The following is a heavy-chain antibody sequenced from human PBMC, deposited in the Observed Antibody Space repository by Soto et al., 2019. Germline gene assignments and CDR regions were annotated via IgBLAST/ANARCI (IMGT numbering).Heavy chain of an antibody. Sequence: ASVKVSCKASGYTFTSYGISWVRQAPGQGLEWMGWISAYNGNTNYAQKLQGRVTMTTDTSTSTAYMELRSLRSDDTAVYYCARDVYCSGGSCYSELGDAFDIWGQATMVTVSS. D-gene: IGHD2-15*01. V-gene: IGHV1-18*01. CDR1: GYTFTSYG. CDR3: ARDVYCSGGSCYSELGDAFDI. J-gene: IGHJ3*02. CDR2: ISAYNGNT.